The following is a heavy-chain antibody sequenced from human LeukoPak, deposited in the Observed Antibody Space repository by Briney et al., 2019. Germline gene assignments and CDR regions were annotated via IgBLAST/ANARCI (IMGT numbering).Heavy chain of an antibody. V-gene: IGHV1-69*05. J-gene: IGHJ6*03. CDR2: IIPIFGTA. CDR3: ASGTTYYYGSGRGYYMDV. Sequence: GASVKVSCKASGGTFSSYAISWVRQAPEQGLEWMGGIIPIFGTANYAQKFQGRVTITTDESTSTAYMALSSLRSEDTAVYYGASGTTYYYGSGRGYYMDVWGKGTTVTVSS. CDR1: GGTFSSYA. D-gene: IGHD3-10*01.